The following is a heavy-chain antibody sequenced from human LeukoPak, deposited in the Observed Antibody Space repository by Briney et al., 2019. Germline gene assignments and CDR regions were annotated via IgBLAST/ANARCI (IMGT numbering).Heavy chain of an antibody. Sequence: PGGSLRLSCAASGFTFSTYRINWVRQAPGKGLEWVANIKQDGSEKYYVDSVKGRFTISRDNAKNSLYLQMNSLRAEDTAVYYCARAAHSSSWYYRTATYWGQGTLVTVSS. CDR1: GFTFSTYR. D-gene: IGHD6-13*01. CDR2: IKQDGSEK. V-gene: IGHV3-7*01. CDR3: ARAAHSSSWYYRTATY. J-gene: IGHJ4*02.